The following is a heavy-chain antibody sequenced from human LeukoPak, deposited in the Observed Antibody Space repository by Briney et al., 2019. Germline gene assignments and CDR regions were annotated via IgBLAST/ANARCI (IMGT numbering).Heavy chain of an antibody. CDR3: ARVYFPRFDY. V-gene: IGHV4-34*01. J-gene: IGHJ4*02. D-gene: IGHD2-8*01. Sequence: PSETLSLTCAVYGGSFSGYYWSWIRQPPGKGLEWIGEINHSGSTNYNPSLKSRVTISVDTSKSQFSLKLSSVTAADTAVYYCARVYFPRFDYWGQGTLVTVSS. CDR2: INHSGST. CDR1: GGSFSGYY.